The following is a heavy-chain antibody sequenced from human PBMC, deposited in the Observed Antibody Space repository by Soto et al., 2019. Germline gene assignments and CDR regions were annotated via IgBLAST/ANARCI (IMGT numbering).Heavy chain of an antibody. CDR2: ISSSGGSP. D-gene: IGHD3-22*01. V-gene: IGHV3-23*01. J-gene: IGHJ4*02. Sequence: GGSLRLSCAASELTFSNYVMSWVRQAPGKGLEWVSGISSSGGSPYYGDSVKGRFIISRDNSRDTLYLQMHSLRAEDTAVYFCAKGLYDNAGYYYSNWAEGPLVTVS. CDR1: ELTFSNYV. CDR3: AKGLYDNAGYYYSN.